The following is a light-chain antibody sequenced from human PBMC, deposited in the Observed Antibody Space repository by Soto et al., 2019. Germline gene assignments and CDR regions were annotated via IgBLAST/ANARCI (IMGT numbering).Light chain of an antibody. CDR1: QSVSSN. V-gene: IGKV3-15*01. CDR2: GAS. Sequence: EIVMTQSPATLSVSPGERATLSCRASQSVSSNLAWYQQKPGQAPRLLIYGASTRATGIAARFSGSGSGTEFTLTIRSLQSEDFAVYYCQQYNNWPPLTFGGGTKVEIK. CDR3: QQYNNWPPLT. J-gene: IGKJ4*01.